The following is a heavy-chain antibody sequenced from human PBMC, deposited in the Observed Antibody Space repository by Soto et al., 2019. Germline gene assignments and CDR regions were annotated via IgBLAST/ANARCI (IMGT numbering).Heavy chain of an antibody. CDR2: IYYSGST. CDR1: GGSISSYY. CDR3: ARGRITMVRGVIISNRRDAFDI. Sequence: SETLSLTCTVSGGSISSYYWSWIRQPPGKGLEWIGYIYYSGSTNYNPSLKSRVTISVDTSKNQFSLKLSSVTAADTAVYYCARGRITMVRGVIISNRRDAFDIWGQGTMVTVSS. V-gene: IGHV4-59*01. J-gene: IGHJ3*02. D-gene: IGHD3-10*01.